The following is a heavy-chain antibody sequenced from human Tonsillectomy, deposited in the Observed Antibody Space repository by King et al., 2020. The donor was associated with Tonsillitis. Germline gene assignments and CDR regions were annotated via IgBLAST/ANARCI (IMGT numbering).Heavy chain of an antibody. CDR2: IYPGDSDT. V-gene: IGHV5-51*01. D-gene: IGHD2-15*01. Sequence: QLVQSGAEVKKPGESLKISCKGSGYSFTSYWIGWVRQMPGKGLEWMGIIYPGDSDTRYSPSFQGQVTISADKSISTAYLQWSSLKASDTAMYYCARLLGYCSGGSCYSPPYFDYWGQGTLVTVSS. CDR1: GYSFTSYW. J-gene: IGHJ4*02. CDR3: ARLLGYCSGGSCYSPPYFDY.